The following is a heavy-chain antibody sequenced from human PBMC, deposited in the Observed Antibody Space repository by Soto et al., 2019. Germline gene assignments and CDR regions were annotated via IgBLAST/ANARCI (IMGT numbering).Heavy chain of an antibody. J-gene: IGHJ4*02. CDR3: AKGYDILTGYYMGFADY. CDR2: ISYDGSNK. V-gene: IGHV3-30*04. D-gene: IGHD3-9*01. CDR1: GFTFSSYA. Sequence: GGSLRLSCAASGFTFSSYAMHWVRQAPGKGLEWVAVISYDGSNKYYADSVKGRFTISRDNYKNTLYLQMNSLRAEDTAVYYGAKGYDILTGYYMGFADYWGQGTLVTVS.